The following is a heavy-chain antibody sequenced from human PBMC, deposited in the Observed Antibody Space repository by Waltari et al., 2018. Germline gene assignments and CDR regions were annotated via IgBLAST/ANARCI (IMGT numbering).Heavy chain of an antibody. V-gene: IGHV4-4*02. D-gene: IGHD4-17*01. CDR2: IYHVWST. Sequence: QVQLQESGPGLVKPSGTLSLTCAVSGGPISSSNWWSWVRQPPGKGLEWIGEIYHVWSTNYNRTTKCRVTISVDKSKNKFSLKLVSVTAADTAVYYCARGTLRPSGYACDIWGQGTMVTVSS. CDR1: GGPISSSNW. CDR3: ARGTLRPSGYACDI. J-gene: IGHJ3*02.